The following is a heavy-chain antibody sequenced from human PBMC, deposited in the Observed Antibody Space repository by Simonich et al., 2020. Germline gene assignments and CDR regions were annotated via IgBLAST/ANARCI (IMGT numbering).Heavy chain of an antibody. J-gene: IGHJ4*02. D-gene: IGHD2-15*01. V-gene: IGHV1-18*01. Sequence: QVQLVQSGAEVKKPGASVKVSCKASGYTFTSYGISWVRQAPGQGLEWMGWISADKCNTNYATKLQGRVTMTTDTSTSTAYMELRSLRSDDTAVYYCARASRGTWWYYYFDYWGQGTLVTVSS. CDR3: ARASRGTWWYYYFDY. CDR2: ISADKCNT. CDR1: GYTFTSYG.